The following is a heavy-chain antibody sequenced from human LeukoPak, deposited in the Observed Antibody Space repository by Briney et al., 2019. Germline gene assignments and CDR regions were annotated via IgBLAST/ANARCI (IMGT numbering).Heavy chain of an antibody. Sequence: ASVKVSCKASGHTFTGYYMHWVRQAPGQGLEWMGWINPNSGGTNYAQKFQGRVTMTRDTSITTAYMELSRLRSDDTAVYYCARDRIGAFPFDYWGQGTLVTVSS. CDR2: INPNSGGT. CDR3: ARDRIGAFPFDY. J-gene: IGHJ4*02. D-gene: IGHD1-26*01. V-gene: IGHV1-2*02. CDR1: GHTFTGYY.